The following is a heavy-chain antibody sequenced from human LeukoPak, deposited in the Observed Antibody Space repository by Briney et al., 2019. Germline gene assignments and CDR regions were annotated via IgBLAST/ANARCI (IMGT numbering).Heavy chain of an antibody. V-gene: IGHV1-69*06. J-gene: IGHJ4*02. CDR2: INHICGTA. CDR1: GGTFSSSA. CDR3: ARDGSGSYRAIDY. D-gene: IGHD3-10*01. Sequence: GASVKVSCGASGGTFSSSAISGVRQAPGQGREWRGGINHICGTANYAQTFQGRVTITAGKSTSTAYMELSSLRSEDTAVYYCARDGSGSYRAIDYWGQGALVTVSS.